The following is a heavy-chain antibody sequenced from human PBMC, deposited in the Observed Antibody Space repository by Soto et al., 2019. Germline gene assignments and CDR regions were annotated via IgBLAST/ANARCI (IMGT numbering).Heavy chain of an antibody. V-gene: IGHV3-11*06. Sequence: QVQLVESGGGLVKPGGSLRLSYAASGFTFSDYYMSWIRQAPGKGLEWVSYISSSSSYTNYADSVKGRFTISRDNAKNSLYLQMNSLRAEDTAVYYCARGPGYYYDSSGYNELDYWGQGTLVTVSS. J-gene: IGHJ4*02. CDR1: GFTFSDYY. CDR2: ISSSSSYT. CDR3: ARGPGYYYDSSGYNELDY. D-gene: IGHD3-22*01.